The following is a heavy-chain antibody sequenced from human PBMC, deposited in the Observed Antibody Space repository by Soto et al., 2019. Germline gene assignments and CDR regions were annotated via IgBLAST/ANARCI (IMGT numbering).Heavy chain of an antibody. Sequence: NPSETLSLTCTVSGGSISSGDYYWSWIRQPPGKGLEWIGYIYYSGSTYYNPSLKSRVTISVDTSKNQFSLKLSSVTAADTAVYYGARAGYCSSLSCYKVGDMYWFDPWGQGTMVTVSS. D-gene: IGHD2-2*03. CDR3: ARAGYCSSLSCYKVGDMYWFDP. V-gene: IGHV4-30-4*01. CDR2: IYYSGST. CDR1: GGSISSGDYY. J-gene: IGHJ5*02.